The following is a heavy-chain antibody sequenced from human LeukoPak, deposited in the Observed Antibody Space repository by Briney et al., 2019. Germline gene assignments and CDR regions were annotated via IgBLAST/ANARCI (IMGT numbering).Heavy chain of an antibody. Sequence: GGSLRLSCAASGFTFSTYAMSWVRQAPGKGLEWVSDISGSSGSTYCADSVKGRFTISRDNSKNTLYLQMNGLRAEDTAVYYCAKYIVVVPAAGAYFDYWGQGTLVTVSS. CDR1: GFTFSTYA. V-gene: IGHV3-23*01. CDR2: ISGSSGST. J-gene: IGHJ4*02. CDR3: AKYIVVVPAAGAYFDY. D-gene: IGHD2-2*01.